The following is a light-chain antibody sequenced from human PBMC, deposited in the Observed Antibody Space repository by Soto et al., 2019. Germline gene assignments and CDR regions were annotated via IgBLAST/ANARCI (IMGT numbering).Light chain of an antibody. CDR2: GNS. CDR1: SSNIGAGYD. J-gene: IGLJ3*02. CDR3: QSYYSSLSGWV. Sequence: QSVLTQPPSVSGAPGQRVTISCTGSSSNIGAGYDVHWYQQLPGTAPKLLIYGNSNRPSGVTYRFSGSKSGTSASLAITGLQDEDEADYYCQSYYSSLSGWVFGGGTKLTVL. V-gene: IGLV1-40*01.